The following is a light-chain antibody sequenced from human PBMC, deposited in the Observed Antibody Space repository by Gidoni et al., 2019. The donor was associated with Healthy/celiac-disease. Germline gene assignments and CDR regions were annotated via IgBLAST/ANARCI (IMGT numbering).Light chain of an antibody. CDR3: QQSYSTPSCT. V-gene: IGKV1-39*01. Sequence: DIQMTQSPSSLSASVGDRVTITCRASQSISSYLNWYQQKPGKAPKLLIYAASSLKSGVPSRFSGSGSGTDFTLTISSLQPEDFATYYCQQSYSTPSCTFGQGTKLEIK. J-gene: IGKJ2*02. CDR2: AAS. CDR1: QSISSY.